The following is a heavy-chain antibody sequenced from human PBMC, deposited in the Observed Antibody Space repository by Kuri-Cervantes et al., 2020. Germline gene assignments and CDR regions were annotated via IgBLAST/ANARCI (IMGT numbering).Heavy chain of an antibody. V-gene: IGHV3-21*01. CDR1: GFTFSSYA. CDR3: ARDYYYGSGSYYNDYYYGMDV. CDR2: ISSSSSYI. J-gene: IGHJ6*02. Sequence: GGSLRLSCAASGFTFSSYAMHWVRQAPGKGLEWVSSISSSSSYIYYADSVKGRFTISRDNSKNTLYLQMNSLRAEDTAVYYCARDYYYGSGSYYNDYYYGMDVWGQGTTVTVSS. D-gene: IGHD3-10*01.